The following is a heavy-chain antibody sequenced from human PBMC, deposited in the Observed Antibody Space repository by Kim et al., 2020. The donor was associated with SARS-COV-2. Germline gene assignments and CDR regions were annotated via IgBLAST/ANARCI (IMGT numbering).Heavy chain of an antibody. V-gene: IGHV3-48*02. J-gene: IGHJ4*02. D-gene: IGHD4-17*01. CDR3: ARDYYGDFVFDY. CDR2: ISSSSSTI. Sequence: GGSLRLSCAASGFTFTTYSMNWVRQAPGKGLEWVSHISSSSSTIYHAYSVKGRFTISRDNAKNSLYLQMNSLRDEDTAVYYCARDYYGDFVFDYWGQGTLVTVSS. CDR1: GFTFTTYS.